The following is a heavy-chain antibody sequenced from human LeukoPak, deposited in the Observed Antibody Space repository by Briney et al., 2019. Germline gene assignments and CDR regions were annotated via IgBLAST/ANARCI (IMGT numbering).Heavy chain of an antibody. V-gene: IGHV3-53*01. CDR1: GFTVSSNY. Sequence: GGSLRLSCAATGFTVSSNYMSWVRQAPGKGLEWVSVFYSGGSTYYADSVKDRFTISRDDSKNTLSLQMNSLRAEDTAVYYCARPLAAGAYYFASGAHGTLTPAS. D-gene: IGHD6-13*01. CDR3: ARPLAAGAYYFAS. CDR2: FYSGGST. J-gene: IGHJ4*01.